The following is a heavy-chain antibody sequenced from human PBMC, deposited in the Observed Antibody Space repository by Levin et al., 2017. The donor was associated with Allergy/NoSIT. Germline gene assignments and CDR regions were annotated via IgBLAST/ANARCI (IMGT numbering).Heavy chain of an antibody. CDR3: ARGRYYDFWSGYLPFDY. D-gene: IGHD3-3*01. Sequence: PSETLSLTCAVYGGSFSGYYWSWIRQPPGKGLEWIGEINHSGSTNYNPSLKSRVTISVDTSKNQFSLKLSSVTAADTAVYYCARGRYYDFWSGYLPFDYWGQGTLVTVSS. CDR1: GGSFSGYY. J-gene: IGHJ4*02. CDR2: INHSGST. V-gene: IGHV4-34*01.